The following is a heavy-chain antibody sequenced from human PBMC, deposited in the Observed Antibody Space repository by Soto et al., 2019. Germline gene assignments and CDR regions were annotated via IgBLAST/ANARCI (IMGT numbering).Heavy chain of an antibody. CDR3: AHRPRGFSYHFDY. D-gene: IGHD5-18*01. CDR2: IYWDDDE. V-gene: IGHV2-5*02. J-gene: IGHJ4*02. CDR1: GFSLTTRGVG. Sequence: QITLKESGPTLVKPTQTLTLTCTFSGFSLTTRGVGVGWIRQPPGKALEWLALIYWDDDEGYSPSLKSRLTITEDTSKIQVVLPMTNMDPVAAATYYCAHRPRGFSYHFDYWGQGTLVTVSS.